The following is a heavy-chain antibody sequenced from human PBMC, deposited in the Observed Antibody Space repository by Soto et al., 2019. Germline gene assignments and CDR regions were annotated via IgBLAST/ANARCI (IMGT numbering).Heavy chain of an antibody. D-gene: IGHD4-17*01. CDR2: IKSKTDGGTT. CDR3: TTVVGYGDYGYMDV. Sequence: GGSLRLSCAASGFTFSNAWMSWVRQAPGKGLEWVGRIKSKTDGGTTDYAAPVKGRFTISRDDSKNTLYLQMNSLKTEDTAVYYCTTVVGYGDYGYMDVWGKGTTVTVSS. CDR1: GFTFSNAW. V-gene: IGHV3-15*01. J-gene: IGHJ6*03.